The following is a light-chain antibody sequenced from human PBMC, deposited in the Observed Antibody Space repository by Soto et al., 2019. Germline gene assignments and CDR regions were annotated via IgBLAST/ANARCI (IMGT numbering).Light chain of an antibody. V-gene: IGKV1-5*03. CDR1: QRINTY. Sequence: HLTQAPYSLSSAVVDIFTITCRASQRINTYMNWYQHKPGKAPNLLIYGASSLQSGVPSRFSGSGSGTEFTLSISSLQPDDFATYYCQHYNVYPWTFGQGTKVDIK. CDR3: QHYNVYPWT. J-gene: IGKJ1*01. CDR2: GAS.